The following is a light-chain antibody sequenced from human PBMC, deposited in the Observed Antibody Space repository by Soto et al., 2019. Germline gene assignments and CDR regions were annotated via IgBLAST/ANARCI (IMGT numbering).Light chain of an antibody. CDR3: QQLNSYPRT. CDR1: QGISSY. V-gene: IGKV1-9*01. CDR2: GTS. J-gene: IGKJ3*01. Sequence: DIRLTQSPSFLSASVGDRVTITCRASQGISSYLAWYQQKPGKAPNLLIYGTSTLQSGVPSRFSGSGSGTEFTLTISSLQPEDFATYYCQQLNSYPRTFGPGTKVDIK.